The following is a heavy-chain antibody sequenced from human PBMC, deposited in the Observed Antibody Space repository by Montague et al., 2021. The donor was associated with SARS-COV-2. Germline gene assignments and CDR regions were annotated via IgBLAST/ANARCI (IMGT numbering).Heavy chain of an antibody. CDR2: MWSDGTSK. Sequence: SLRLSCATSGFPFLDYTIHWVRQYPGKGLEWVAVMWSDGTSKYYRDSAEGRFTISRDSSRSTVSLQMNSLRDEDTAVYYCAKEQWKGPGTSLAAFDVWGQGTMVTVSS. D-gene: IGHD3-10*01. CDR1: GFPFLDYT. V-gene: IGHV3-33*02. J-gene: IGHJ3*01. CDR3: AKEQWKGPGTSLAAFDV.